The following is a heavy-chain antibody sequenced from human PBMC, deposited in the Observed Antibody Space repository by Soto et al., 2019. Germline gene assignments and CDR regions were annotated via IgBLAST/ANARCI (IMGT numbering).Heavy chain of an antibody. Sequence: PGGSLRLSCAASGFTFSSYGMHWVRQAPGKGLEWVAVISYDGSNKYYADSVKGRFTISRDNSKNTLYLQMNSLRAEDTAVYYCAKVAGAAAGTEIDYWGQGTLVTVSS. CDR1: GFTFSSYG. CDR2: ISYDGSNK. J-gene: IGHJ4*02. V-gene: IGHV3-30*18. D-gene: IGHD6-13*01. CDR3: AKVAGAAAGTEIDY.